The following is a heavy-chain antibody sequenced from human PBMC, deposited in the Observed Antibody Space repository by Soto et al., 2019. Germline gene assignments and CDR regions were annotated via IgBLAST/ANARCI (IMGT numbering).Heavy chain of an antibody. J-gene: IGHJ1*01. CDR3: AREEESSGYAGTFQH. D-gene: IGHD3-22*01. CDR2: INPSGDT. Sequence: ASVKVSCKASGYTFTSYYIHWVRQAPGQGLEWMGIINPSGDTSYAQKFQGRVTMTRDTSTSTVYMELSSLRSEDTALYYCAREEESSGYAGTFQHWGQGTLVTVSS. CDR1: GYTFTSYY. V-gene: IGHV1-46*01.